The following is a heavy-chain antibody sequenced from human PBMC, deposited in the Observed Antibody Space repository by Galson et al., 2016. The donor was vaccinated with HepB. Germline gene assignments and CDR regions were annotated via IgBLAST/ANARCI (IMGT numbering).Heavy chain of an antibody. CDR2: ISYDGSNK. CDR3: AKDWENLTGYEYYYFDY. V-gene: IGHV3-30*18. Sequence: SLRLSCAASGFTFSAYGLHWVRQAPGKGLEWVAVISYDGSNKYYADSVKGRFTISRDNSKNTLYLQMNSLRAEDTAVYYCAKDWENLTGYEYYYFDYWGQGTLVTVSS. D-gene: IGHD3-9*01. CDR1: GFTFSAYG. J-gene: IGHJ4*02.